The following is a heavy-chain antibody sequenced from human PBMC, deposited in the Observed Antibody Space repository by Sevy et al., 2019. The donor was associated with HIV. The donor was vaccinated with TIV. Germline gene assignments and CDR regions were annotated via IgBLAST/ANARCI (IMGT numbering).Heavy chain of an antibody. J-gene: IGHJ4*02. D-gene: IGHD6-19*01. V-gene: IGHV3-23*01. CDR1: GFTFSSYA. CDR3: ADQGHSSGWYYFDY. CDR2: ISASGGTT. Sequence: GGSLRLSCAASGFTFSSYAMRWVRQAPKKGLEWVSTISASGGTTYYADSVKGRFIISRDNSKNTLYLQMNTLRAEDTAVYYCADQGHSSGWYYFDYWGQGTLVTVSS.